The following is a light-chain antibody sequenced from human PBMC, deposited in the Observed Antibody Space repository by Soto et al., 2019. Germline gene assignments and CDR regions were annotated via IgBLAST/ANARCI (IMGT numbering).Light chain of an antibody. J-gene: IGKJ5*01. CDR1: HSIITN. Sequence: EIVMTQSPATLSVSPGERATLSCRASHSIITNLVWYQQKPGQAPRLLIYGASTRATGIPARFSGSGSGTEFTLTISSLQSEDFAVYYCQQYGSSPRTFGQGTRLEIK. V-gene: IGKV3-15*01. CDR3: QQYGSSPRT. CDR2: GAS.